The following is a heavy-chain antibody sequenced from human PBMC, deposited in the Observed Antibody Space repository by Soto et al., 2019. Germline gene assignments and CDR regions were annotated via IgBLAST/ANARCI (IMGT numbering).Heavy chain of an antibody. D-gene: IGHD3-22*01. Sequence: QVQLVESGGGVVQPGRSLRLSCAASGFTFSSYGMHWVRQAPGKGLEWVAVISYDGSNKYYADSVKGRFTISRDNSKNPLYLQMNSLRAEDTAVYYCAKDREVDSSGYYDYWGQGTLVTVSS. CDR3: AKDREVDSSGYYDY. J-gene: IGHJ4*02. CDR2: ISYDGSNK. V-gene: IGHV3-30*18. CDR1: GFTFSSYG.